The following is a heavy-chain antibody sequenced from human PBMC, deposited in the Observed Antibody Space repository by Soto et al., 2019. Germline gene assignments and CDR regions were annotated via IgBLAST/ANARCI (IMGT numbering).Heavy chain of an antibody. J-gene: IGHJ5*01. CDR3: SKNGTTWFAS. CDR2: ISVFNGYA. D-gene: IGHD1-1*01. V-gene: IGHV1-18*01. CDR1: GYSFHNSG. Sequence: ASVKVSCKTSGYSFHNSGISWVRQAPGQGLEWMGWISVFNGYAHYAQKFQGRVIMTADTFTNTAYMELRGLRSDDTAMYYCSKNGTTWFASWGQGTPVPSPQ.